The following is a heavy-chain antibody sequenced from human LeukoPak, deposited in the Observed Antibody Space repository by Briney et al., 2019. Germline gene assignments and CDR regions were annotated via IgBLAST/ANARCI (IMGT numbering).Heavy chain of an antibody. CDR1: GFTFSSYS. CDR2: ISSSSSYI. J-gene: IGHJ6*03. Sequence: GGSLRLSCAASGFTFSSYSMNWVRQAPGKVLEWVSSISSSSSYIYYADSVKGRFTISRDNAKNSLYLQMNSLRAEDTAVYYCARGEGYGDWVVYYYYMDVWGKGTTVTVSS. D-gene: IGHD4-17*01. V-gene: IGHV3-21*01. CDR3: ARGEGYGDWVVYYYYMDV.